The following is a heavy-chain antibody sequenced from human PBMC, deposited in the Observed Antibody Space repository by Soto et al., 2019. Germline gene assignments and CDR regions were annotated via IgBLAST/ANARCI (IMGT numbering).Heavy chain of an antibody. Sequence: SETLSLTCAVSGVSIRSSNWWTWVRQPPGKGLEWIGEMHHSGTTNYNPSLKSRVLISVDTSENQFSLKLSSATAADTAVYFCAKFPGDVVVGLDQWGQGTLVTVSS. CDR3: AKFPGDVVVGLDQ. CDR2: MHHSGTT. V-gene: IGHV4-4*02. D-gene: IGHD2-2*01. CDR1: GVSIRSSNW. J-gene: IGHJ5*02.